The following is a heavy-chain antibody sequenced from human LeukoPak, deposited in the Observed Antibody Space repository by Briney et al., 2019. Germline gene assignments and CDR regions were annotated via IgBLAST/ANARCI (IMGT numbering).Heavy chain of an antibody. CDR3: ARIVVPGLGLDP. CDR1: GFTFSSYE. CDR2: ISSSGTTI. V-gene: IGHV3-48*03. Sequence: GGSLRLSCAASGFTFSSYEMNWVRQAPGKGLEWVSYISSSGTTIYYADSVKGRFTISRDNAKNSLYLRMNSLRAEDTAVYYCARIVVPGLGLDPWGQGTLVTVSS. D-gene: IGHD2-15*01. J-gene: IGHJ5*02.